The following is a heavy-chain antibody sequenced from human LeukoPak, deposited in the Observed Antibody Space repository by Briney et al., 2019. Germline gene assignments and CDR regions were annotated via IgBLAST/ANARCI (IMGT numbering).Heavy chain of an antibody. J-gene: IGHJ4*02. Sequence: SETLSLTCTVSGGSLSPYYWSWIRQPPGGGLEWLGEINQSGSTNYNPSLKSRVTISVEKFKNQFSLKLTPVTAADTAVYYCATLGGLYYESHGYPDFDHWGQGTLATVSS. CDR1: GGSLSPYY. D-gene: IGHD3-22*01. CDR2: INQSGST. V-gene: IGHV4-34*01. CDR3: ATLGGLYYESHGYPDFDH.